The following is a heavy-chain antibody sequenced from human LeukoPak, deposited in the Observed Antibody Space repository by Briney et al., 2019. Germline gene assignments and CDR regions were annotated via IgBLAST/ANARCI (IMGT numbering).Heavy chain of an antibody. CDR2: IYYSGST. Sequence: PSESLSLTCTVSGGSISSSSYYWGWIRQPPGKGLEWIGSIYYSGSTYYNPSLKSRVTISVDTSKNQFSLKLSSVTAADTAVYYCARQHYYYDSSGGDYWGQGTLVTVSS. J-gene: IGHJ4*02. CDR1: GGSISSSSYY. D-gene: IGHD3-22*01. V-gene: IGHV4-39*07. CDR3: ARQHYYYDSSGGDY.